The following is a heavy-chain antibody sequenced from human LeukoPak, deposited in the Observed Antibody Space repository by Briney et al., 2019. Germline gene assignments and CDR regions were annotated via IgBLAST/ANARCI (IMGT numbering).Heavy chain of an antibody. Sequence: GGSLRLSCAASGSTFSSYAMSWVRQAPGKGLEWVSAISGSGGSTYYADSVKGRFTISRDNSKNTLYLQMNSLRAEDTAVYYCAKDTRAPIVVVVAATSAAGAFDIWGQGTMVTVSS. J-gene: IGHJ3*02. CDR3: AKDTRAPIVVVVAATSAAGAFDI. CDR1: GSTFSSYA. V-gene: IGHV3-23*01. CDR2: ISGSGGST. D-gene: IGHD2-15*01.